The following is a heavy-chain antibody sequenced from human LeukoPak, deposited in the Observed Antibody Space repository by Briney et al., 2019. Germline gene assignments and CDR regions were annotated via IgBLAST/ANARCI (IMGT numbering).Heavy chain of an antibody. Sequence: SSETLSLTCTVSGGSISSSNSYWGWIRQPPGKGLEWIGRIYYSGSTYYNPSLKSRVTLSVDTSKNQFSLKLSSVTAADTAVYYCAREEYSSGWNYQFDPWGQGTLVTVSS. D-gene: IGHD6-19*01. CDR3: AREEYSSGWNYQFDP. CDR2: IYYSGST. V-gene: IGHV4-39*07. J-gene: IGHJ5*02. CDR1: GGSISSSNSY.